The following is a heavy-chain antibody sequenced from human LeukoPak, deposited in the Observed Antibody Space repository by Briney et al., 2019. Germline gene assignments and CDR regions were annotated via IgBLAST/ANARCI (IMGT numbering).Heavy chain of an antibody. J-gene: IGHJ4*02. D-gene: IGHD3-22*01. V-gene: IGHV3-48*01. CDR3: ARGSTYYDSSGQVPFDY. CDR1: GFTFSDYD. CDR2: IRHTSTPR. Sequence: PGGSLRLSCEVSGFTFSDYDMNWVRQAPGKGLEWVSFIRHTSTPRYYADSVKGRFIISRDNARNSLYLQMNSLRVEDTAVYYCARGSTYYDSSGQVPFDYWGQGTLVTVSS.